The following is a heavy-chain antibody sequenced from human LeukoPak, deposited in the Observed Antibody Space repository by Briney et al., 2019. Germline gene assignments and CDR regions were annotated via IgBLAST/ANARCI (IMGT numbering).Heavy chain of an antibody. Sequence: ASAKLSCNASGYTFTSYGISWVRQAPGQGHEWMGWINPNSGGTNYAQKFQGRVTMTRDTSISTAYMELSRLRSDDTAVYYCARVFGASIAAAGTFYGGMDVWGQGTTVTVSS. J-gene: IGHJ6*02. CDR2: INPNSGGT. D-gene: IGHD6-13*01. V-gene: IGHV1-2*02. CDR1: GYTFTSYG. CDR3: ARVFGASIAAAGTFYGGMDV.